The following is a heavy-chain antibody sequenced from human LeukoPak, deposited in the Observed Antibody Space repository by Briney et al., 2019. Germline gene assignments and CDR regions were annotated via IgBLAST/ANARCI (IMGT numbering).Heavy chain of an antibody. CDR2: IYYSGST. CDR3: ARHTTPYYGMDV. D-gene: IGHD2-15*01. Sequence: SETLSLTCTVSGGSISSSNYYWGWIRQPPGKGLEWIGSIYYSGSTYYNLSLKSRVTISVNTSKNQFSLKLSSVTAADTAVYYCARHTTPYYGMDVWGQGTTVTVSS. V-gene: IGHV4-39*01. J-gene: IGHJ6*02. CDR1: GGSISSSNYY.